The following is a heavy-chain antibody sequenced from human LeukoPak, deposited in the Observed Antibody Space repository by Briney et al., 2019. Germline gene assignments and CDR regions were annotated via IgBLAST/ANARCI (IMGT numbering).Heavy chain of an antibody. CDR2: IKTDGSSS. D-gene: IGHD3-10*01. Sequence: PGGSLRLSCAASGFTFNGYWMHWVRQAPGKGLVWVSRIKTDGSSSSYADSVKGRFTISRDNAKNTLYLQMNSLRAEDTAVYYCARGPHPSYGSGSYYNGLFECWGQGTLVTVSS. CDR1: GFTFNGYW. V-gene: IGHV3-74*01. J-gene: IGHJ4*02. CDR3: ARGPHPSYGSGSYYNGLFEC.